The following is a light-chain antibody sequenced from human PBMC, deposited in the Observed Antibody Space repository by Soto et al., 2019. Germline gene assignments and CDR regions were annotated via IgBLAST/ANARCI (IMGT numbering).Light chain of an antibody. CDR1: SSDVGSYFY. J-gene: IGLJ2*01. CDR2: EFT. Sequence: QSALTQPPSASGSPGQSVTISCAGTSSDVGSYFYVSWYQQHPGKAPKLMIYEFTKRSSGVPDRFSGSKSGNTASLTVSGLQVEDEADYFCSIYAGGNSVIFGGGTKLTVL. CDR3: SIYAGGNSVI. V-gene: IGLV2-8*01.